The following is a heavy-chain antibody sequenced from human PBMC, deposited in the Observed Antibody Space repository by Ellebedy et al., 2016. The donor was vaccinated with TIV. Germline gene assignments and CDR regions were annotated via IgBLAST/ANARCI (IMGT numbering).Heavy chain of an antibody. Sequence: AASVKVSCKASGYTFTSYDINWVRQATGQGLEWMGWMNPNSGNTGYAQKFQGRVTMTRNTSISTAYMELSSLRSEDTAMYYCARVRGGGITGTADYWGQGTLVTVSS. V-gene: IGHV1-8*01. CDR1: GYTFTSYD. CDR3: ARVRGGGITGTADY. D-gene: IGHD3-16*01. J-gene: IGHJ4*02. CDR2: MNPNSGNT.